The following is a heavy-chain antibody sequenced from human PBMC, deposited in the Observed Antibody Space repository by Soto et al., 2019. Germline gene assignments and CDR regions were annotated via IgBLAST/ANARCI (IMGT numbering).Heavy chain of an antibody. CDR2: IIPIFGTA. D-gene: IGHD1-1*01. J-gene: IGHJ3*02. CDR3: ARQSHFGTFAFDI. V-gene: IGHV1-69*13. CDR1: GGTFSSYA. Sequence: SVKVSCKASGGTFSSYAISWVRQAPGQGLEWMGGIIPIFGTANYAQKFQGRVTITADESTSTAYMELSSLRSEDTAVYYCARQSHFGTFAFDIWGQGTMVTVSS.